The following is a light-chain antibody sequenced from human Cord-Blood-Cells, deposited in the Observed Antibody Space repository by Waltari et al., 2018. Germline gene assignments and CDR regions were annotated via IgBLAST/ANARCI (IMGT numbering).Light chain of an antibody. CDR1: QSFLYISNNKNY. CDR3: QQYYSTPRT. CDR2: WAS. J-gene: IGKJ1*01. V-gene: IGKV4-1*01. Sequence: DLVMTQSPDSLAVSLGERATINCKSSQSFLYISNNKNYLAWYQQKPGQPPKLLIYWASTRESGVPDRFSGSGSGTDFTLTISSLQAEDVAVYYCQQYYSTPRTFGQGTKVEIK.